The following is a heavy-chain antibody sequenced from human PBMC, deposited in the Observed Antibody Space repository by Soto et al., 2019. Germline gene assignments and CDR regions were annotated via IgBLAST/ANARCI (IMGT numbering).Heavy chain of an antibody. J-gene: IGHJ6*02. D-gene: IGHD3-22*01. CDR3: TSSALIDYYYYYGMDV. Sequence: PGGFLRLSCAASGFTFSGSAMHWVRQASGKGLEWVGRIRSKANSYATAYAASVKGGFTISRDDSKNTAYLQMNSLKTEDTAVYYCTSSALIDYYYYYGMDVWGQGTTVTVSS. V-gene: IGHV3-73*01. CDR2: IRSKANSYAT. CDR1: GFTFSGSA.